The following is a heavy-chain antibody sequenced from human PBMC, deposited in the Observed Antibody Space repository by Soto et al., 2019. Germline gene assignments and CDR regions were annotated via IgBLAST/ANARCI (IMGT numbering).Heavy chain of an antibody. CDR1: SGSISSSNW. CDR2: IYHSGST. J-gene: IGHJ4*02. D-gene: IGHD3-10*02. V-gene: IGHV4-4*02. Sequence: SETLSLTCAVSSGSISSSNWWSWVRQPPGKGLEWIGEIYHSGSTNYNPSLKSRVTISVDKSKNQFSLKLSSVTAADTAVYYCARCPVFGRRASSFDYWGQGTLVTVSS. CDR3: ARCPVFGRRASSFDY.